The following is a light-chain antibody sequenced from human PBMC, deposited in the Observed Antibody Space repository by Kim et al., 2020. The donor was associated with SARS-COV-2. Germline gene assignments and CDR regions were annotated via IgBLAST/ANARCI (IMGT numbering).Light chain of an antibody. CDR1: QSISNW. Sequence: DIQMTQSPSTLSASVGDRVTITCRASQSISNWLAWYQQKPGKAPKLLIYKASSLESGVPSRFSGSGSGTEFTLTISSLQPDDFATYSCQQYNSYSYSFGQGTKLEI. J-gene: IGKJ2*03. CDR2: KAS. CDR3: QQYNSYSYS. V-gene: IGKV1-5*03.